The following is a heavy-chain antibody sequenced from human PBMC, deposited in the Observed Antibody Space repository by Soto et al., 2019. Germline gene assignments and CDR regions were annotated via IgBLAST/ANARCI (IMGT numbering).Heavy chain of an antibody. CDR2: IYHSGST. CDR1: GYSISSGYY. J-gene: IGHJ6*02. D-gene: IGHD4-4*01. V-gene: IGHV4-38-2*01. Sequence: SETLSLTCAVSGYSISSGYYWGWIRQPPGKGLEWIGSIYHSGSTYYNPSLKSRVTISVDTSKNQFSLKLSSVTAADTAVYCCARRDYRAYYGMDVWGQGTTVTVSS. CDR3: ARRDYRAYYGMDV.